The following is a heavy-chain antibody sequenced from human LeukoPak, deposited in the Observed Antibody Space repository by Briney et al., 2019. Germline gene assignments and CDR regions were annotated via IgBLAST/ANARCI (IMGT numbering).Heavy chain of an antibody. CDR1: EFTFSSYA. V-gene: IGHV3-23*01. CDR3: ARDPGVLRIVKIFDP. D-gene: IGHD1-1*01. J-gene: IGHJ5*02. Sequence: GGSLRLSCAASEFTFSSYAMNWVRRAPGKGLEWVSAISNSGGSTYYADSVKGRFTISRDNSKNTLYLQMNSLRAEDTAVYYCARDPGVLRIVKIFDPWGQGTLVTVSS. CDR2: ISNSGGST.